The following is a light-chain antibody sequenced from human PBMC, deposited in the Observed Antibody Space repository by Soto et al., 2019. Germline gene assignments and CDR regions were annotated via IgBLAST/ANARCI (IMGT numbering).Light chain of an antibody. Sequence: QSALTQPASVSGSPGQSITISCTGTSSGVGGYNYVSWYQQHPGKAPKLMIYEVSNRPSGVSNRFSGSKSGNTASLTISGLQAEDEADYYYSSYTSSSTPWVFGGGTKLTVL. V-gene: IGLV2-14*01. CDR2: EVS. CDR1: SSGVGGYNY. CDR3: SSYTSSSTPWV. J-gene: IGLJ3*02.